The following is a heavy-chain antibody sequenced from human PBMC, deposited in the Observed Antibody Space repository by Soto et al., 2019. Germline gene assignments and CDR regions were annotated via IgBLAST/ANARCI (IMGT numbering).Heavy chain of an antibody. J-gene: IGHJ4*02. CDR1: GGTFSSYA. CDR3: ARGGAEISDFWSGDPFDY. CDR2: IIPIFGTA. Sequence: QVQLVQSGAEVKKPGSSLKVSCKASGGTFSSYAISWVRQAPGHGLEWRGGIIPIFGTANYAQKFQGRVTITADESTSTAYMELSSLRSEDTAGYYCARGGAEISDFWSGDPFDYWGQGTLGTVSS. V-gene: IGHV1-69*01. D-gene: IGHD3-3*01.